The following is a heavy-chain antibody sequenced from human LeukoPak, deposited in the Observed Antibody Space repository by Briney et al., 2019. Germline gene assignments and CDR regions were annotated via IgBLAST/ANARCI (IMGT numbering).Heavy chain of an antibody. CDR1: GFTFSDYN. V-gene: IGHV3-48*04. D-gene: IGHD3-22*01. Sequence: PGGSLRLSCAASGFTFSDYNINWVRQAPGKGLEWVSYISSSSATMYYVDSVKGRFTISRDNAKNSLYLQMNSLRVEDTAFYYCAKDRFFYDSGSKTNWGQGTLVTVSS. J-gene: IGHJ4*02. CDR2: ISSSSATM. CDR3: AKDRFFYDSGSKTN.